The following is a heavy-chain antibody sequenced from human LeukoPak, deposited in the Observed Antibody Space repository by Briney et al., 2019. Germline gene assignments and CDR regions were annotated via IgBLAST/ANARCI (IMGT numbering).Heavy chain of an antibody. J-gene: IGHJ6*03. CDR3: ARDRLDYGDYLNYYYMDV. V-gene: IGHV3-30*04. CDR2: ISYDGSNK. CDR1: GFTFSSYA. Sequence: GGSLRLSCAASGFTFSSYAMHWVRQAPGKGLEWVAVISYDGSNKYYADSVKGRFTISRDNAKNSLYLQMNSLRAEDTAVYYCARDRLDYGDYLNYYYMDVWGKGTTVTVSS. D-gene: IGHD4-17*01.